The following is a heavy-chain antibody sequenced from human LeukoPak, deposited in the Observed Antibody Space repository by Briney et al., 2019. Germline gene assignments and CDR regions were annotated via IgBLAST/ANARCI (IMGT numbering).Heavy chain of an antibody. CDR2: INAGNGNT. CDR1: GYTFTSYA. J-gene: IGHJ5*02. Sequence: GASVKVSCKASGYTFTSYAMHWVRQAPGQRLEWMGWINAGNGNTKYSQKFQGRVTITRDTSASTAYMELSSLRSEDTAVYYCARGGEGYSSGWSRPNWFDPWGQGTLVTVSS. D-gene: IGHD6-19*01. V-gene: IGHV1-3*01. CDR3: ARGGEGYSSGWSRPNWFDP.